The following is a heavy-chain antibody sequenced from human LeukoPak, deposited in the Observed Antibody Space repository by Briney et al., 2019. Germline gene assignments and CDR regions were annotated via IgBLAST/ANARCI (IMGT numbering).Heavy chain of an antibody. D-gene: IGHD2-2*01. CDR1: GFIFSSYW. V-gene: IGHV3-7*01. Sequence: GGSLRLSCAASGFIFSSYWMSWVRQAPGKGLEWVANIKHDGSEKYYVDSVKGRFTISRDNPKNSLYLQMNSLRAEDTAVYYCALMICSTTSCWIDYWGQGTLATVSS. J-gene: IGHJ4*02. CDR3: ALMICSTTSCWIDY. CDR2: IKHDGSEK.